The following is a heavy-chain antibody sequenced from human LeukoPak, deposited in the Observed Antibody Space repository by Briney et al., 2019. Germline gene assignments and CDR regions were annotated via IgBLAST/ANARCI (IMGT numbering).Heavy chain of an antibody. CDR1: GFTFSSYA. J-gene: IGHJ4*02. D-gene: IGHD6-6*01. Sequence: PGGSLRLSCAASGFTFSSYAMSWVRQAPGKGLEWVSAISGSGDSIYYADSVKGRFTISRDNSKNTLYLQMNSLRAEDTAVYYCAKALLTYSSSSDYWGQGTLVTVSS. CDR3: AKALLTYSSSSDY. V-gene: IGHV3-23*01. CDR2: ISGSGDSI.